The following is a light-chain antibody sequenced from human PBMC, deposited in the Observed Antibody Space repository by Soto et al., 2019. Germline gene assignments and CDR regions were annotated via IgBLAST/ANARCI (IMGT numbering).Light chain of an antibody. J-gene: IGKJ1*01. CDR3: QQYTNRPPWT. CDR2: GAS. V-gene: IGKV3-15*01. CDR1: QSVSTN. Sequence: DIVMTQSPATLSVSPGERATLSCRASQSVSTNLAWYQQKPGQAPRLLIYGASTRATGIPARFSGSGSGTEFTLTISSLQSDDFAVYDCQQYTNRPPWTFGQGTRVDIK.